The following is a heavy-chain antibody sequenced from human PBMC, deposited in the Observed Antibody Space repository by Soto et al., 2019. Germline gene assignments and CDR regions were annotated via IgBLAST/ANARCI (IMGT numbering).Heavy chain of an antibody. CDR1: GGSISSGGYY. D-gene: IGHD3-3*01. V-gene: IGHV4-31*03. J-gene: IGHJ5*02. Sequence: QVQLQESGPGLVKPSQTLSLTCTVSGGSISSGGYYWSWIRQHPGKGLEWIGYISYSGSTYYNPAPKSRGNISLDPSKTQFSLKLRSVTAADTAVYYCARAISPWGQGTLVTVSP. CDR2: ISYSGST. CDR3: ARAISP.